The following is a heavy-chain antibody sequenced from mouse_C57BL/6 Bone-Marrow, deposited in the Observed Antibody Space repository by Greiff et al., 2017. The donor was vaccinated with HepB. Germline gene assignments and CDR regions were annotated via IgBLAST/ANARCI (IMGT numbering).Heavy chain of an antibody. CDR1: GYAFSSSW. CDR2: IYPGDGDT. CDR3: ARGSYYYGSSYGYFDV. V-gene: IGHV1-82*01. J-gene: IGHJ1*03. Sequence: QVQLQQSGPELVKPGASVKISCKASGYAFSSSWVNWVKQRPGKGLEWIGRIYPGDGDTNYNGKFKGKATLTADKSSSTAYMQLSSLTSEDSAVYFCARGSYYYGSSYGYFDVWGTGTTVTVSS. D-gene: IGHD1-1*01.